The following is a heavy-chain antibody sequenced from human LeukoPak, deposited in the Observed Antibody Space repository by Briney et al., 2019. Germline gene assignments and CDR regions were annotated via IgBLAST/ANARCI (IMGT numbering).Heavy chain of an antibody. V-gene: IGHV4-59*13. J-gene: IGHJ4*02. D-gene: IGHD6-13*01. CDR1: GGSISSYY. CDR3: ARGKGIAAF. CDR2: IYYSGST. Sequence: PSETLSLTCTVSGGSISSYYWSWIRQPPGKGLEWIGYIYYSGSTNYNPPLKSRVTISVDTSKNQFSLKLSSVTAADTAVYYCARGKGIAAFWGQGTLVTVSS.